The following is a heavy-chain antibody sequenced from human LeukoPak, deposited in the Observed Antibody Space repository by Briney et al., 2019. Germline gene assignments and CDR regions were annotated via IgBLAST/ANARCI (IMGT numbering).Heavy chain of an antibody. CDR3: AKDLSRAVAADWFDP. CDR2: VYYSVST. J-gene: IGHJ5*02. V-gene: IGHV4-59*12. D-gene: IGHD6-19*01. Sequence: PSETLSLTCTVSGGSISSYYWTWIRQAPGKGLEWIGYVYYSVSTNYNPSLKSRVSISQDTSKNQVSLKLSSVTAADTAVYYCAKDLSRAVAADWFDPWGQGSLVTVSS. CDR1: GGSISSYY.